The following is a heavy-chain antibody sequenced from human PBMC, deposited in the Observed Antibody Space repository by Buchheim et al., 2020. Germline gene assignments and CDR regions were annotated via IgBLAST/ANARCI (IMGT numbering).Heavy chain of an antibody. CDR1: GFSLSTSGMC. J-gene: IGHJ6*02. D-gene: IGHD2-2*01. CDR2: IDWDDDK. V-gene: IGHV2-70*15. CDR3: ARILSSSRYYYYGMDV. Sequence: QVTLRESGPALVKPTQTLTLTCTFSGFSLSTSGMCVSWIRQPPGKALEWLARIDWDDDKYYSTTLKTRLTISKDTSKNQVVLTMTNMDPVDTATYYCARILSSSRYYYYGMDVWGQGTT.